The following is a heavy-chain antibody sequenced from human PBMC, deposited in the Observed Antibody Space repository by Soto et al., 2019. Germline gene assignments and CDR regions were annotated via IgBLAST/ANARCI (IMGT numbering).Heavy chain of an antibody. CDR2: LQTDGSHA. V-gene: IGHV3-74*01. CDR3: ARGGDPDY. J-gene: IGHJ4*02. Sequence: EVHLVASGGGLVQPGGSLRLSCVASGFTVDYYWMHCVRQPPGEGLMWVSRLQTDGSHASDAASVKARITISRDNAEKTLYIQMNNMRVEDRVVYYCARGGDPDYWGQGTLVTVSS. D-gene: IGHD2-21*02. CDR1: GFTVDYYW.